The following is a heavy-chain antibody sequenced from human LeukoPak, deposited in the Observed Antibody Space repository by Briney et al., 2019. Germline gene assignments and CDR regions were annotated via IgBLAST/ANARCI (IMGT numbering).Heavy chain of an antibody. CDR2: IRSSGGGT. CDR3: VCYLLSFGNFLSPTDY. Sequence: GGTLRLSCTAYGFTFSNFARHWVRQAPGKGLEYVSGIRSSGGGTYYADSVKRRFNISRDNSKNTLHLQMSSLRAEGTAVYYCVCYLLSFGNFLSPTDYWGQGTRVTVSS. CDR1: GFTFSNFA. D-gene: IGHD3-10*01. V-gene: IGHV3-64D*09. J-gene: IGHJ4*02.